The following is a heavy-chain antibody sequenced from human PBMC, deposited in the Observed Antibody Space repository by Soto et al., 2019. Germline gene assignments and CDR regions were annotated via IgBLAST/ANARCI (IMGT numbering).Heavy chain of an antibody. J-gene: IGHJ3*02. CDR2: IWYDGSNK. D-gene: IGHD3-22*01. CDR3: ARANEYYYDSSGAFDI. Sequence: GGSLRLSCAASGFTFSGYGMHWVRQAPGKGLEWVAVIWYDGSNKYYADSVKGRFTISRDNSKNTLYLQMNSLRAEDTAVYHCARANEYYYDSSGAFDIWGQGTMVTVSS. CDR1: GFTFSGYG. V-gene: IGHV3-33*01.